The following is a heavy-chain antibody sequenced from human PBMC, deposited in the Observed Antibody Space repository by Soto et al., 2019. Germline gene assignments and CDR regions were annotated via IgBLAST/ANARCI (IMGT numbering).Heavy chain of an antibody. J-gene: IGHJ3*02. Sequence: SETLSLTCIVSGGSINSDGYNWSWIRQLPGEGLEWIGYIYNSGSTSYNPSLRSRVTISLDTSKNQFSLKLTSVTAADTAVYYCARDAILNESAFDIWGRGTLVTVSS. D-gene: IGHD1-1*01. CDR3: ARDAILNESAFDI. CDR1: GGSINSDGYN. V-gene: IGHV4-31*03. CDR2: IYNSGST.